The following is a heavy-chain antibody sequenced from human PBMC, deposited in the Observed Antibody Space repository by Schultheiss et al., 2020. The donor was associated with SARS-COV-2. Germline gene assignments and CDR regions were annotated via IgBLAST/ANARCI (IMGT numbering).Heavy chain of an antibody. D-gene: IGHD4-23*01. CDR3: AKGRLRWSHTVDY. CDR2: ISGGST. V-gene: IGHV3-38-3*01. Sequence: GGSLRLSCAASGFTVSSNEMSWVRQAPGKGLEWVSSISGGSTYYADSRKGRFTISRDNSKNTLHLQMNSLRAEDTAVYYCAKGRLRWSHTVDYWGQGTLVTVSS. J-gene: IGHJ4*02. CDR1: GFTVSSNE.